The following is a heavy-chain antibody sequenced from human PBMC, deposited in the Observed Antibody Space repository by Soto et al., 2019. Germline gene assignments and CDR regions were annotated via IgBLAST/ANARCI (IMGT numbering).Heavy chain of an antibody. CDR1: GGSLSSSAYS. CDR3: AREXLFYDSDGFSWDDAFDI. V-gene: IGHV4-30-2*01. Sequence: SETLSLTCAVPGGSLSSSAYSWSWIRQPPGKGLEWIGFIYQSGSTYYNPSLKSRVTMSLDRPKNQFSLKLSSVTAADTAVYYCAREXLFYDSDGFSWDDAFDIWGQGTMVTVSS. D-gene: IGHD3-22*01. J-gene: IGHJ3*02. CDR2: IYQSGST.